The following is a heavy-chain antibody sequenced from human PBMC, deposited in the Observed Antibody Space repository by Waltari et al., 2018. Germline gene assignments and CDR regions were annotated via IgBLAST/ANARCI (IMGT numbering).Heavy chain of an antibody. D-gene: IGHD6-25*01. CDR2: IYPTGSS. J-gene: IGHJ4*02. Sequence: QVQLRESGPGLVRSSETLSLTCTVPGHSVHNDFYWAWIRQSPGGGLEWTASIYPTGSSHYNSSLKSRVSISTDMSTKQFFLTLTHLTAADTAVYYCAEEGNTTAGLFDSWGQGTLVTVSS. CDR1: GHSVHNDFY. V-gene: IGHV4-38-2*02. CDR3: AEEGNTTAGLFDS.